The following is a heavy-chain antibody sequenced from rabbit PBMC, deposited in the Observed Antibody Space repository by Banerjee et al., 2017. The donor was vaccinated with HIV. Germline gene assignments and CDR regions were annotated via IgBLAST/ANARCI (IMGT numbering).Heavy chain of an antibody. CDR1: GFSFSDKAV. CDR2: IYGGSSGST. V-gene: IGHV1S45*01. J-gene: IGHJ4*01. D-gene: IGHD2-1*01. CDR3: ARDDHGGGLFYFDL. Sequence: QEQLVESGGGLVQPEGSLQLSCTASGFSFSDKAVMCWVRQAPGKGLEWIACIYGGSSGSTRYATWAKGRFTISKASTTVTLQMTSLTAADMATYFCARDDHGGGLFYFDLWGPGTLVTVS.